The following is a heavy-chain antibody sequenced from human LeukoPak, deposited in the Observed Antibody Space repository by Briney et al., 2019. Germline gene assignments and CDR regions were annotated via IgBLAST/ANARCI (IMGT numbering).Heavy chain of an antibody. CDR2: SSTFNGNT. J-gene: IGHJ4*02. Sequence: ASVKVSCKASGYTFSSYGISWVRQAPGQGLEWMGWSSTFNGNTNYAPKFQGRVTMTTDTSTNTAYIELRSLRSDDTAVYYCARAVPRDERRYFDWLSFFDYWGQGTLVTVSS. CDR1: GYTFSSYG. D-gene: IGHD3-9*01. CDR3: ARAVPRDERRYFDWLSFFDY. V-gene: IGHV1-18*01.